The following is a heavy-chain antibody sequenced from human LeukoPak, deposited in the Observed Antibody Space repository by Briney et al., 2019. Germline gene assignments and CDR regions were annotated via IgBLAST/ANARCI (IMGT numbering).Heavy chain of an antibody. CDR1: GGSVSSSIYY. D-gene: IGHD3-22*01. CDR2: IYYSGST. V-gene: IGHV4-39*07. Sequence: SETLSLTCTVSGGSVSSSIYYWGWIRQPPGKGLEWIGSIYYSGSTSYNPSLKSRVTISVDTSKKQFSLKLKSVTAADTAVYYCANLHYVSSGSNFDYWGQGTLVTVSS. J-gene: IGHJ4*02. CDR3: ANLHYVSSGSNFDY.